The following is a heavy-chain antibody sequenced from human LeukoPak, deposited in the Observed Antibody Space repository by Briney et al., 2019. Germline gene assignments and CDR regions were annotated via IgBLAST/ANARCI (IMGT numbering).Heavy chain of an antibody. CDR1: GVTFSSYG. CDR3: ANSSVTMIVVVITTSHFDY. CDR2: ICGSGGST. D-gene: IGHD3-22*01. Sequence: GGSLRLSCAASGVTFSSYGMSWVRQAPGKGLEWVSAICGSGGSTYYADSVKGRFTISRDNSKNTLYLQMNSLRAEDTAVYYCANSSVTMIVVVITTSHFDYWGQGTLVTVSS. V-gene: IGHV3-23*01. J-gene: IGHJ4*02.